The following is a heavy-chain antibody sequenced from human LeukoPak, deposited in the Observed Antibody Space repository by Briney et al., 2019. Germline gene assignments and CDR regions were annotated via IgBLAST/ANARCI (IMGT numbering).Heavy chain of an antibody. J-gene: IGHJ4*02. CDR2: IFPGDSDT. V-gene: IGHV5-51*01. CDR3: ARRLDYGDYDY. Sequence: GESLQISCKGSGYSFTSYWIGWVLQMPGKGLEWMGIIFPGDSDTRYSPSFQGQVTISADKSITTAYLQWSSLKASDTAMYYCARRLDYGDYDYWGRGTLVTVSS. D-gene: IGHD4-17*01. CDR1: GYSFTSYW.